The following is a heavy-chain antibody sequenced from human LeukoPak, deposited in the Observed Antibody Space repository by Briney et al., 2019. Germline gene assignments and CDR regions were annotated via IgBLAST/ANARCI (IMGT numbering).Heavy chain of an antibody. V-gene: IGHV3-30*02. CDR3: AKAASIAARRPGPEYFQH. J-gene: IGHJ1*01. CDR2: IRYDGSNK. Sequence: GGSLRLSCAASGFTFSSYGMHWVRQAPGKGLEWVAFIRYDGSNKYYADSVKGRFTISRDNSKNTLYLQMNSLRAEDTAVYYCAKAASIAARRPGPEYFQHWGQGTLVTVSS. CDR1: GFTFSSYG. D-gene: IGHD6-6*01.